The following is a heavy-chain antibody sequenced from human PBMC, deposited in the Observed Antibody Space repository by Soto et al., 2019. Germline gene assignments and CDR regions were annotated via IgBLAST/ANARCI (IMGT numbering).Heavy chain of an antibody. D-gene: IGHD3-22*01. V-gene: IGHV3-48*01. J-gene: IGHJ6*02. CDR2: ISSSSSTI. CDR3: AKGSPYYYDDNGYYYDHHYYGMDV. CDR1: GFTFSSYS. Sequence: GGSLRLSCAASGFTFSSYSMNWVRQAPGKGLEWVSYISSSSSTIYYADSVKGRFTISRDNAKNSLYLQMNSLRAEDTAVYYCAKGSPYYYDDNGYYYDHHYYGMDVWGQGTTVTVSS.